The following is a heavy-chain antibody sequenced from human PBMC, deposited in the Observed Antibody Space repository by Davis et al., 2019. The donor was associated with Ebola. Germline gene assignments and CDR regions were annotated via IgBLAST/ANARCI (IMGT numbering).Heavy chain of an antibody. Sequence: GGSLRLSCAASGFTFYPYEMNWVRQAPGKGLEWVSYISGSATSTFYADSVKGRFTISRDNARDSLYLQMDSLRVEDTAIYYCARDAFSLSRYDTEDHWGQGTLVTVSS. V-gene: IGHV3-48*03. D-gene: IGHD3-9*01. CDR3: ARDAFSLSRYDTEDH. CDR1: GFTFYPYE. CDR2: ISGSATST. J-gene: IGHJ4*02.